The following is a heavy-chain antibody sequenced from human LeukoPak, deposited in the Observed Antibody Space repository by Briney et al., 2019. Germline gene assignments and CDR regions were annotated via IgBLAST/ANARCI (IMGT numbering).Heavy chain of an antibody. J-gene: IGHJ4*02. Sequence: GGSLRLSCATSGFTFRNHGIHWVRQAPGKGLEWVAFIRYDELQDYYADSVKGRFTISRVNAKNSLYLQMNGLGAEDTAVYYCARELNGYGYYFFDYWGPGTLVTVSS. V-gene: IGHV3-30*02. D-gene: IGHD3-16*01. CDR3: ARELNGYGYYFFDY. CDR2: IRYDELQD. CDR1: GFTFRNHG.